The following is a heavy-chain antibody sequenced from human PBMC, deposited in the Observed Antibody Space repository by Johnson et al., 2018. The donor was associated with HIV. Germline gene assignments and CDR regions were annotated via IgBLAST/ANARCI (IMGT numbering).Heavy chain of an antibody. D-gene: IGHD6-6*01. CDR1: GFTVSSNY. CDR3: AKERDSTSNREHDALDI. CDR2: ISSGDRA. V-gene: IGHV3-53*01. J-gene: IGHJ3*02. Sequence: VQLVESGGGLVQPGGSLRLSCAASGFTVSSNYMSWVRQAPAKGLEWVSVISSGDRAFYADSVKGRFTISRDNSKNTRYLQMNRMRAEDTAVDYCAKERDSTSNREHDALDIWSQGTMVSFSP.